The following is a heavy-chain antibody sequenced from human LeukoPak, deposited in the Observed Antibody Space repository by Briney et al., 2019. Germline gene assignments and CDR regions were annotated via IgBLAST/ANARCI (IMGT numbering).Heavy chain of an antibody. D-gene: IGHD3-22*01. CDR3: ARHLNDRSGYYPMDV. CDR2: IYYSGIT. Sequence: SETLSLTCTVSGGSISGYYWSWIRQPPGKGLEWIGYIYYSGITNYNPSLKSRVTISVDTSKNQFSLNLSSVTAADTAVYYCARHLNDRSGYYPMDVWGQGTTVTVSS. J-gene: IGHJ6*02. CDR1: GGSISGYY. V-gene: IGHV4-59*08.